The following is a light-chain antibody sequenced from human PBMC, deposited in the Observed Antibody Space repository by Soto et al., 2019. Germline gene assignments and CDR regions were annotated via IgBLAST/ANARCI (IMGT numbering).Light chain of an antibody. CDR1: QSISIY. V-gene: IGKV1-39*01. J-gene: IGKJ3*01. CDR3: QQSYSAPFT. Sequence: DIQMTQSPSSLSASIGDGVTISCRASQSISIYLNWYQQKPGKAPTLLIYGASSLQSGVPSRFSGSGSGTDFTLTISSLQPEDFATYYCQQSYSAPFTFGPGTRVDVK. CDR2: GAS.